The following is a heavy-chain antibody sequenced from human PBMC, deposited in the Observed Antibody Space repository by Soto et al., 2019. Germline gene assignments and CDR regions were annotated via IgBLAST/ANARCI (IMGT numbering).Heavy chain of an antibody. CDR3: AKDSYITIFGVVIIGRDYFDY. V-gene: IGHV3-23*01. CDR2: ISGSGSST. CDR1: GFTLSSHA. J-gene: IGHJ4*02. Sequence: PXGSLRLCCAASGFTLSSHAMSWVRQAPGNGLEWVSAISGSGSSTYYADSVKGRFTISRDNSKNTLYLQMNSLRAEDTAVYYCAKDSYITIFGVVIIGRDYFDYWGQGTLVTVSS. D-gene: IGHD3-3*01.